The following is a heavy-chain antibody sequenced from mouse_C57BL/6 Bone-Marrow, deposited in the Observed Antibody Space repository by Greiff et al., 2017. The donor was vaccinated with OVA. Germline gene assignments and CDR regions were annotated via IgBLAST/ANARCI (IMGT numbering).Heavy chain of an antibody. CDR1: GFTFSDYY. V-gene: IGHV5-12*01. Sequence: EVQVVESGGGLVQPGGSLKLSCAASGFTFSDYYMYWVRQTPEKRLEWVAYISNGGGSTYYPDTIKGRFTISRDNAKNTLYLQMSRLKSEDTAMYYCARQGIPPFYYYGSSYAYWGQGTLVTVSA. D-gene: IGHD1-1*01. CDR2: ISNGGGST. CDR3: ARQGIPPFYYYGSSYAY. J-gene: IGHJ3*01.